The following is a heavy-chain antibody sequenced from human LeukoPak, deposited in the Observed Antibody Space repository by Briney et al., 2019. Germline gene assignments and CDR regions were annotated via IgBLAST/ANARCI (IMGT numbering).Heavy chain of an antibody. J-gene: IGHJ4*02. V-gene: IGHV3-30*18. CDR2: ISYDGSNK. D-gene: IGHD3-22*01. CDR1: GFTFRSYG. CDR3: AKGSPANYYDSSGYPLPTPLIDY. Sequence: PGGSLRLSCAASGFTFRSYGMHWVRQAPGKGLEWVAVISYDGSNKYYADSVKGRFTISRDNYKNTLYLQMNSMRAEDTAVYYCAKGSPANYYDSSGYPLPTPLIDYWGQGTLVTVSS.